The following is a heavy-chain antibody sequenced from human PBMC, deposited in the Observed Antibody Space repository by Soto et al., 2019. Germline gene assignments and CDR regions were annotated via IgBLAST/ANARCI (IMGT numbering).Heavy chain of an antibody. V-gene: IGHV4-39*01. Sequence: SETLSLTCTVSGGSISSSSYYWGWIRQPPGKGLEWIGSIYYSGSTYYNPSLKSRVTISVDTSKNQFSLKLSSVTAADTAVYYCARLGYCSSTSCHANPYYYYMDVWGKGTTVTVSS. J-gene: IGHJ6*03. CDR1: GGSISSSSYY. D-gene: IGHD2-2*01. CDR2: IYYSGST. CDR3: ARLGYCSSTSCHANPYYYYMDV.